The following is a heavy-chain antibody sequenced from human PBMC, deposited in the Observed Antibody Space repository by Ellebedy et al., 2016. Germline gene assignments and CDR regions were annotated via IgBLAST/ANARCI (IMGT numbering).Heavy chain of an antibody. CDR3: AAVVSGSLPTR. D-gene: IGHD1-26*01. Sequence: ASVKVSXXASGYTFTSYGISWVRQAPGQGLEWMGWISAYNGNTNYAQKLQGRVTMTTDTSTSTAYMELRSLRSEDTAVYYCAAVVSGSLPTRWGQGTLVTVSS. J-gene: IGHJ4*02. CDR2: ISAYNGNT. V-gene: IGHV1-18*01. CDR1: GYTFTSYG.